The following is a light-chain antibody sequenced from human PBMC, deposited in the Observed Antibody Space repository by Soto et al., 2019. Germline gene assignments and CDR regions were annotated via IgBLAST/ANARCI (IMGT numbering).Light chain of an antibody. CDR3: SSYTSSSTLL. CDR2: DVS. J-gene: IGLJ1*01. CDR1: SSDVGGYNY. V-gene: IGLV2-14*01. Sequence: QSALPQPASGSGSPGQSITISCTGTSSDVGGYNYVSWYQQHPGKAPKLMIYDVSNRPSGVSNRFSGSKSGNTASLTISGLQAEDEADYYCSSYTSSSTLLFGTGTKVTVL.